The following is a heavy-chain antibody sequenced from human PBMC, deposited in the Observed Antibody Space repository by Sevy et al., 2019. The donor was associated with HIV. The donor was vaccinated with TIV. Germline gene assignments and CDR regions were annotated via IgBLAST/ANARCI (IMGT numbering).Heavy chain of an antibody. CDR3: ARGGGVTGNHYYKFGMDV. CDR2: ISPSSTHI. D-gene: IGHD2-21*02. J-gene: IGHJ6*02. CDR1: GPDFSSNS. Sequence: GGSLRLSCASSGPDFSSNSMHWVRQAPGKGLEWVSSISPSSTHIYYAESVRGRFIISRDNAKNTLYLQMNRLRAEDTAMHYCARGGGVTGNHYYKFGMDVWGQGTTVTVSS. V-gene: IGHV3-21*01.